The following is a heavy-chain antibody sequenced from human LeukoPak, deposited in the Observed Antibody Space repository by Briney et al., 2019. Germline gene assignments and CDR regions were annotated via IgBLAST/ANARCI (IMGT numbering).Heavy chain of an antibody. CDR2: IKNDGSQK. CDR1: GFTFSSFW. J-gene: IGHJ4*02. Sequence: PGGSLRLSCAASGFTFSSFWMSWVRQAPGKGLEWVANIKNDGSQKYYVDSVEGRFTISRDNAKNSLYLQMDSLRVDGTAVYYCTRVFGGYDVSDYWGQGTLVTVSS. D-gene: IGHD3-3*01. CDR3: TRVFGGYDVSDY. V-gene: IGHV3-7*03.